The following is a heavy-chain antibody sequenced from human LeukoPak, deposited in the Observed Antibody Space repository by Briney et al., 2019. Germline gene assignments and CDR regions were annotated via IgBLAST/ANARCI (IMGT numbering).Heavy chain of an antibody. Sequence: SETLSLTCAVSGGSISSYYWTWIRQPPGKGLEWIGYIYYSGSTNYNPPLKSRVTISVDTSKNQFSLKLSSVTAADTAVYYCARFIAAPGYFDYWGQGTLVTVSS. J-gene: IGHJ4*02. V-gene: IGHV4-59*08. CDR2: IYYSGST. D-gene: IGHD6-6*01. CDR1: GGSISSYY. CDR3: ARFIAAPGYFDY.